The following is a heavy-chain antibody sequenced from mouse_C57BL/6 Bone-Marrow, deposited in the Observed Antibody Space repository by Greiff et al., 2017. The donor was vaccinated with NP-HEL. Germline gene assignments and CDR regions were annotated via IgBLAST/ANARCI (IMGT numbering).Heavy chain of an antibody. CDR1: GYPFPSYW. CDR3: AFLDYDEEY. Sequence: VQLQQPGAELVKPGASVKMSCKASGYPFPSYWITWVKQRPGQGLEWVGDIYPGSGSTYFNEKFKSKATLTVDTPSSTAYMQLSSLTSEDSAVYYCAFLDYDEEYWGQGTTLTVAS. J-gene: IGHJ2*01. CDR2: IYPGSGST. V-gene: IGHV1-55*01. D-gene: IGHD2-4*01.